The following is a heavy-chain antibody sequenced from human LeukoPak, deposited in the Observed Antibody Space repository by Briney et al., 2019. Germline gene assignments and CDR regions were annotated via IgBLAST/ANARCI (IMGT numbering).Heavy chain of an antibody. D-gene: IGHD3-22*01. CDR3: ARDDSHGYHFFDS. CDR1: GFTFSSYS. Sequence: GGSLRLSCAASGFTFSSYSMNWLRQAPGKGLEWVSSISGSGEFIYYGDSVKGRVTISRDNGKNSLYLQMNSVRPEDMAVYYCARDDSHGYHFFDSWGRGALVTVSS. V-gene: IGHV3-21*01. CDR2: ISGSGEFI. J-gene: IGHJ4*02.